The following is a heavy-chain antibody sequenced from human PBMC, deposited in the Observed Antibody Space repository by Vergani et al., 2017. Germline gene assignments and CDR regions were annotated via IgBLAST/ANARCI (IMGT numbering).Heavy chain of an antibody. D-gene: IGHD2-21*01. CDR2: INPIDSKI. J-gene: IGHJ4*02. CDR1: ESSFISNE. V-gene: IGHV5-51*01. Sequence: EVMLVQSGAEVKKPGESLKISCTYSESSFISNEIAWVRQMSGKGLQWMWNINPIDSKIAYSPSFQGQAIRSLDKSITTAYLQWRSLKASDTAIYYCTRHVPCGDGACLHFEHWGEGTQVIVVS. CDR3: TRHVPCGDGACLHFEH.